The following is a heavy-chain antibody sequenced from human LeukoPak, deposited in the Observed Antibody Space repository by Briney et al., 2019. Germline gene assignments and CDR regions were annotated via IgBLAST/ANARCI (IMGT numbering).Heavy chain of an antibody. J-gene: IGHJ4*02. Sequence: GGSLRLSCAVSGFTFNSFAMSWVRQAPGKGLEWVSTISHSGVTTHYADSVKGRFTISRDNSKSTLYLQMSSLRAEDTALYFCVKGSRVAGTYYFDSWGQGTMVTVSS. CDR3: VKGSRVAGTYYFDS. V-gene: IGHV3-23*01. CDR2: ISHSGVTT. D-gene: IGHD6-19*01. CDR1: GFTFNSFA.